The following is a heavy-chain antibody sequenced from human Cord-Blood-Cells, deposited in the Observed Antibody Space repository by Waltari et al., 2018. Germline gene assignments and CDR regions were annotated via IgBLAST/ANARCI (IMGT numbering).Heavy chain of an antibody. CDR2: INHSGKT. Sequence: QVQLQQWGAGLLKPSETLSLTCAVYGGSFSGYYWSWIRPPPGKGLEWIGEINHSGKTKAHPSLTCRVTISVDTSKNQFSLELSSGTAADTAVYYGARGPDWGSRQPPHLYYVDYWGQGTLVTVSS. CDR1: GGSFSGYY. D-gene: IGHD7-27*01. J-gene: IGHJ4*02. V-gene: IGHV4-34*01. CDR3: ARGPDWGSRQPPHLYYVDY.